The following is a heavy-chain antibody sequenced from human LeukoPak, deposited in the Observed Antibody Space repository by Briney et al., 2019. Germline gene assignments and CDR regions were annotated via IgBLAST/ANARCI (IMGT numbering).Heavy chain of an antibody. J-gene: IGHJ4*02. CDR1: GFTFSSYA. D-gene: IGHD3-22*01. Sequence: SGGSLRLSCAASGFTFSSYAMSWVRQAPGKGLEWVSAISSSGGSTYYADSVKGRFTISRDNSKNTLYLQMNSLRAEDTAVYYCAKDEDYYDSSGYYSYFDYWGQGTLVTVSS. CDR3: AKDEDYYDSSGYYSYFDY. V-gene: IGHV3-23*01. CDR2: ISSSGGST.